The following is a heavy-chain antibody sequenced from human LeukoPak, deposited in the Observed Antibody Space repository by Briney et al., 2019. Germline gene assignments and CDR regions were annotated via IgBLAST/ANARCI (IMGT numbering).Heavy chain of an antibody. J-gene: IGHJ4*02. D-gene: IGHD3-10*01. Sequence: ASVKVSCKASGYTFTSYAMHWVRQAPGQRLEWMGWINAGNGNTKYSQKFQGRVTITRDTSASTAYMELSSLRSEDTAVYYCARVAMVRGVIMLYFDYWGQGTLVTVSS. V-gene: IGHV1-3*01. CDR3: ARVAMVRGVIMLYFDY. CDR1: GYTFTSYA. CDR2: INAGNGNT.